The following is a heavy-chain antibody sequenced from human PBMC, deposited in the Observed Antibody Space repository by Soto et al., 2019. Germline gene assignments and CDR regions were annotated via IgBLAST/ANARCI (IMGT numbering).Heavy chain of an antibody. CDR1: GGSISSYY. Sequence: QVQLQESGPGLVKPSETLSLTCTVSGGSISSYYWSWIRQPPGKGLEWIAYIHYSGSTDYNPSLKSRVTISLAKSKTQFSLKLTSVTAADTAVYHCARHGLGLDYWGQGTLVTVSS. CDR3: ARHGLGLDY. V-gene: IGHV4-59*08. CDR2: IHYSGST. D-gene: IGHD1-26*01. J-gene: IGHJ4*02.